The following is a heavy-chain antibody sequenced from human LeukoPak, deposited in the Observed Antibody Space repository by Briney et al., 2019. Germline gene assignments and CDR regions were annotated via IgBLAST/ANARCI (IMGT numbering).Heavy chain of an antibody. CDR3: AKTSSRFGDFDY. J-gene: IGHJ4*02. CDR2: ISGSGAIT. D-gene: IGHD3-16*01. V-gene: IGHV3-23*01. Sequence: GGSLRLSCAASGFTFSSYAMSWVRQAPGKGLEWVSAISGSGAITYYADSVKGRFTISRDSSKNTLYLQMNSLRAEDTALYYCAKTSSRFGDFDYWGQGTLVTVSS. CDR1: GFTFSSYA.